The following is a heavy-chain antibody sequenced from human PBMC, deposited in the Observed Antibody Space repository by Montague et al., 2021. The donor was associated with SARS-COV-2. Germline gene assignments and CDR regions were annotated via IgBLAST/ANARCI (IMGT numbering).Heavy chain of an antibody. CDR2: TYYGSKWYN. V-gene: IGHV6-1*01. Sequence: CAISGDSVSSNSAAWNWSRQSPSGGLEWLGRTYYGSKWYNDCAVSVKSRITINPDTSENQFSLQLNSVTPEDTDVYYCARGGSWLYYFDYWGQGTLVTVSS. D-gene: IGHD6-13*01. J-gene: IGHJ4*02. CDR3: ARGGSWLYYFDY. CDR1: GDSVSSNSAA.